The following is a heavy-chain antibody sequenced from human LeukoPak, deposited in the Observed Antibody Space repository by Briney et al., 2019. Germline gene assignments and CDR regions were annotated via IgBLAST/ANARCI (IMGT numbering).Heavy chain of an antibody. CDR1: GGSISSYY. CDR3: ARSAVGGPYFDY. V-gene: IGHV4-59*08. Sequence: SSETLSLTCTVSGGSISSYYWSWIRQPPGKGLEWIGYIYYSGSTNYNPSLKSRVTISVDTSKNQFSLKLSSVTAADTAVYYCARSAVGGPYFDYWGQGTLVTVSS. D-gene: IGHD3-16*01. CDR2: IYYSGST. J-gene: IGHJ4*02.